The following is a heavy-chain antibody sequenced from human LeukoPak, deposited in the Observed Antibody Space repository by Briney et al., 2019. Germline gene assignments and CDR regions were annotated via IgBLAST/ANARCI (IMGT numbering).Heavy chain of an antibody. D-gene: IGHD6-13*01. V-gene: IGHV1-8*01. Sequence: ASVKVSCKASGYTFSSYDINWVRQATGQGLEWMGWMNPNSGNTGYAQKFQGRVTMTRDTSISTAYMELTGLTSEDTAVYYCARRLAAAGYLPDYWGPGTSVTVSS. CDR1: GYTFSSYD. CDR3: ARRLAAAGYLPDY. J-gene: IGHJ4*02. CDR2: MNPNSGNT.